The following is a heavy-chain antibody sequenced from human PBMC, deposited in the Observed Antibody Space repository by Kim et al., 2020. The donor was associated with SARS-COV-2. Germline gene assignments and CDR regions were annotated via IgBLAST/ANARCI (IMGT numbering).Heavy chain of an antibody. CDR3: TTRGPTVVTTQYFDY. J-gene: IGHJ4*02. CDR2: IKSKTDGGTT. D-gene: IGHD4-17*01. CDR1: GFTFSNAW. V-gene: IGHV3-15*01. Sequence: GGSLRLSCAASGFTFSNAWMSWVRQAPGKGLEWVGRIKSKTDGGTTDYAAPVKGRFTIPRDDSKNTLYLQMNSLKTEDTAVYYCTTRGPTVVTTQYFDYWGQGTLVTVSS.